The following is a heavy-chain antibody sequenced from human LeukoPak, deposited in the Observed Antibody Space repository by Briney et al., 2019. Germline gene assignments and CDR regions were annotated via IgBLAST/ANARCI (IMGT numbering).Heavy chain of an antibody. J-gene: IGHJ6*02. V-gene: IGHV3-21*01. CDR1: GFAFSSYS. CDR3: ARVPVVAAHYGMDV. CDR2: ISRSSSYI. Sequence: PGGSLRLSCAASGFAFSSYSMNWVRQAPGKGLEWVSFISRSSSYIYDADSVKGRFTISRDNAKNSLYLQMNSLRAEDTAVYYCARVPVVAAHYGMDVWGQGTTVTVSS. D-gene: IGHD2-15*01.